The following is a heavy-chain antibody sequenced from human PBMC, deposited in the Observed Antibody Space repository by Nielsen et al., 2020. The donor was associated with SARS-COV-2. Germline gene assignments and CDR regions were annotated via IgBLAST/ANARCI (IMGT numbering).Heavy chain of an antibody. D-gene: IGHD5-12*01. J-gene: IGHJ2*01. V-gene: IGHV5-51*01. CDR3: ARHPEDGYDLDWYCDR. Sequence: GESLKFHCKGSGYRFSYYWIAWMRQMPGNGLEWMGIIHPTDSHTRYSPSCRGQVTISVDKSINTAYLQWGSLRASDTAIYYCARHPEDGYDLDWYCDRGGRGTLVTVSS. CDR2: IHPTDSHT. CDR1: GYRFSYYW.